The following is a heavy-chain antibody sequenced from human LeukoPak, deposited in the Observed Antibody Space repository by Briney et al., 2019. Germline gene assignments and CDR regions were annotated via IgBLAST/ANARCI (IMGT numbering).Heavy chain of an antibody. CDR2: INHSGST. CDR1: GGSFSGYY. CDR3: AREGYGDYYFDY. D-gene: IGHD4-17*01. V-gene: IGHV4-34*01. Sequence: SETLSLTCAVYGGSFSGYYWSWIRQPPGKGLEWIGEINHSGSTNYNPSLKSRVTISVDKSKNQFSLKLSSVTAADTAVYYCAREGYGDYYFDYWGQGTLVTVSS. J-gene: IGHJ4*02.